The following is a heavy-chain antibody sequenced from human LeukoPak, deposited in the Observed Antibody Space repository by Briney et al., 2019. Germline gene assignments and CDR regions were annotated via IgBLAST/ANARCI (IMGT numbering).Heavy chain of an antibody. Sequence: PGRSLRLSCAASGFTFDDYAMHWVRQAPGKGLEWVSGISWNSGSIGYADSVKGRFTISRDNAKNSLYLQMNSLRAEDTALYYCAKDHGDTPGLFQHWGQGTLVTVSS. J-gene: IGHJ1*01. V-gene: IGHV3-9*01. CDR1: GFTFDDYA. CDR2: ISWNSGSI. D-gene: IGHD3-10*01. CDR3: AKDHGDTPGLFQH.